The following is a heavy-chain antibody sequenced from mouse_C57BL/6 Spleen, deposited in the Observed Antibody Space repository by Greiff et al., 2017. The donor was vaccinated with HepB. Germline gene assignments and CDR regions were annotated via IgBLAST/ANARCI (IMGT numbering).Heavy chain of an antibody. CDR2: INPGSGGT. D-gene: IGHD2-10*01. CDR1: GYAFTNYL. J-gene: IGHJ4*01. V-gene: IGHV1-54*01. CDR3: ARPYYGNYDDYAMDY. Sequence: VQLQQSGAELVRPGTSVKVSCKASGYAFTNYLIEWVKQRPGQGLEWIGVINPGSGGTNYNEKFKGKATLTADKSSSTAYMQLSSLTSEDSAVYFCARPYYGNYDDYAMDYWGQGTSVTVSS.